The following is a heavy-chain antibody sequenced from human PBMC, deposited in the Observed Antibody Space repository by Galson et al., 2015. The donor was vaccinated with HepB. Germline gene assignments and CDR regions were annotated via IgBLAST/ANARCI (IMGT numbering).Heavy chain of an antibody. D-gene: IGHD3-10*01. CDR1: GFTFSSYA. J-gene: IGHJ4*02. CDR2: ISYDGSNK. CDR3: ARDRTMVRGVIDY. V-gene: IGHV3-30*04. Sequence: SLRLSCAASGFTFSSYAMHWVRQAPGKGLEWVAVISYDGSNKYYADSVKGRFTISRDNSKNTLYLQMNSLRAEDTAVYYCARDRTMVRGVIDYWGQGTLVTVSS.